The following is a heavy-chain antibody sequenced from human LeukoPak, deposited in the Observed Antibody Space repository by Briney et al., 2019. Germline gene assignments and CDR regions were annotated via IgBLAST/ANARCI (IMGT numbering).Heavy chain of an antibody. CDR2: INTNTGNP. CDR3: ARARNQYCSSTSCIAPDY. CDR1: GYTFTGYY. J-gene: IGHJ4*02. V-gene: IGHV7-4-1*02. Sequence: ASVKVSCKASGYTFTGYYMHWVRQAPGQGLEWLGWINTNTGNPTYAQGFTGRFVFSLDTSVSTAYLQISSLKAEDTAVYYCARARNQYCSSTSCIAPDYWGQGTLVTVSS. D-gene: IGHD2-2*01.